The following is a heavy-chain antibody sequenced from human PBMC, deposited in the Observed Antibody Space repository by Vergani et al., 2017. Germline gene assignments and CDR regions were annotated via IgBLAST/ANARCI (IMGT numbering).Heavy chain of an antibody. CDR1: GFTFSSYA. J-gene: IGHJ6*02. D-gene: IGHD1-14*01. Sequence: VQLVESGGGLVQPGGSLRLSCSASGFTFSSYAMHWVRQAPGKGLEYVSAISSNGGSTYYADSVKGRFTISRDNSKNTLYLQMNSLRAEDTAVYYCARDAETDYYYYGMDVWGQGTTVTVSS. CDR3: ARDAETDYYYYGMDV. CDR2: ISSNGGST. V-gene: IGHV3-64*04.